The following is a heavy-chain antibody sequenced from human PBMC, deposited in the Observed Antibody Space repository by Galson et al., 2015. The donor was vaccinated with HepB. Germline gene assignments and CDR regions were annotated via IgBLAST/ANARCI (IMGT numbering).Heavy chain of an antibody. J-gene: IGHJ1*01. Sequence: PLGLYCPASAFTVSISGWLCAPQAPGKDLESVAVFWCDGSNKYYADSVKGRFTISRDNSKNTLYLQMNSLRAEDTAVYYCARDSARLSIAAAGPGVLRSRTKYKTEYFQHWGQGTLVTVSS. CDR1: AFTVSISG. D-gene: IGHD6-13*01. CDR2: FWCDGSNK. CDR3: ARDSARLSIAAAGPGVLRSRTKYKTEYFQH. V-gene: IGHV3-33*08.